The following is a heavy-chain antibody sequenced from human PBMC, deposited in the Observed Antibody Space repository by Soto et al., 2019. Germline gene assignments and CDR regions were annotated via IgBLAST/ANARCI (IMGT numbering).Heavy chain of an antibody. V-gene: IGHV4-30-2*01. J-gene: IGHJ3*02. Sequence: TLSLTCAVSGGSISSGGYSWSWIRQPPGKGLEWIGYIYHSGSTYYNPSLKSRVTISVDRSKNQFSLKLSSVTAADTAVYYCARGREGYDAFDIWGQGTMVTVSS. CDR2: IYHSGST. D-gene: IGHD1-1*01. CDR3: ARGREGYDAFDI. CDR1: GGSISSGGYS.